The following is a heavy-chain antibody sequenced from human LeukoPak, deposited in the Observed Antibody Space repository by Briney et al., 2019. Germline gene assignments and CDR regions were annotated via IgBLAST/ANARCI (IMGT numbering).Heavy chain of an antibody. CDR2: IYHSGST. CDR1: GYSISSGYY. D-gene: IGHD2-2*01. CDR3: ASYCSSTSCFASDAFDI. J-gene: IGHJ3*02. Sequence: SETLSLTCTVSGYSISSGYYWGWIRQPPGKGLEWIGTIYHSGSTYYNPSLKSRVTISVDTSKNQFSLKLSSVTAADTAVYYCASYCSSTSCFASDAFDIWGQGTMVTVSS. V-gene: IGHV4-38-2*02.